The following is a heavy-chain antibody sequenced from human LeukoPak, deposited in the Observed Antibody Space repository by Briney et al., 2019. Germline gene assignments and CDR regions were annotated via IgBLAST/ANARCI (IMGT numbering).Heavy chain of an antibody. J-gene: IGHJ4*02. Sequence: GGSLRLSCAASGFTFSSYAMHWVRQAPGQGLEWVAVISYDGSNKYYADSVKGRFTISRDNSKNTLYLQMNSLRAEDTAVYYCASAAPEYYFDYWGQGTLVTVSS. CDR2: ISYDGSNK. D-gene: IGHD6-25*01. CDR1: GFTFSSYA. V-gene: IGHV3-30*04. CDR3: ASAAPEYYFDY.